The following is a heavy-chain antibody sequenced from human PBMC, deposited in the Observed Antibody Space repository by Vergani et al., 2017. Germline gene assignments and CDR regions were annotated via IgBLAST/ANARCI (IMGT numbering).Heavy chain of an antibody. CDR1: GFTFDDYA. D-gene: IGHD1-26*01. CDR3: AKGGSYRDAFDI. J-gene: IGHJ3*02. Sequence: EVQLVESGGGLVQPGRSLRLSCAASGFTFDDYAMHWVRQAPGKGLERVSGISWNSGSIGYADSVKGRFTISRDNAKNSLYLQMNSLRAEDTALYYCAKGGSYRDAFDIWGQGTMVTVSS. CDR2: ISWNSGSI. V-gene: IGHV3-9*01.